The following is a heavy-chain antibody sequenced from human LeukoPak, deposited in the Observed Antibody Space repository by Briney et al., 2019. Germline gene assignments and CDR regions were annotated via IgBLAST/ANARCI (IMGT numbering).Heavy chain of an antibody. CDR3: AKDRYTHTIEYYFDY. J-gene: IGHJ4*02. Sequence: GGSLRLSCAASGFTFSSYAMSWVRQAPGKGLEWVSAISGSGGSTYYADSVKGRFTISRDNSKNTLYLQMNSLKAEDTAVYYCAKDRYTHTIEYYFDYWGQGTLVTVSS. D-gene: IGHD3-16*02. V-gene: IGHV3-23*01. CDR2: ISGSGGST. CDR1: GFTFSSYA.